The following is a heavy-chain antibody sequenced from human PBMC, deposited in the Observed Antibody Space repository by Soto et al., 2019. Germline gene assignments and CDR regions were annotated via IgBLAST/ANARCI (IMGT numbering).Heavy chain of an antibody. CDR1: GYSFTSYW. Sequence: GESLKISCKGSGYSFTSYWISWVLQMPGKGLEWMGRIDPRDSYTNYSPSFQGHVTISADKSISTAYLQWRSLKASDTAMYYCATDSGYDQGRVHWGQGTLVTVSS. D-gene: IGHD5-12*01. CDR3: ATDSGYDQGRVH. J-gene: IGHJ4*02. CDR2: IDPRDSYT. V-gene: IGHV5-10-1*01.